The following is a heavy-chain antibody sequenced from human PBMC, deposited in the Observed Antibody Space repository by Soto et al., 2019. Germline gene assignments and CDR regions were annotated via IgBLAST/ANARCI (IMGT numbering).Heavy chain of an antibody. V-gene: IGHV1-69*06. CDR3: ARDQYYYDSSGDNDAFDI. D-gene: IGHD3-22*01. Sequence: SVKVSCKASGGTFSSYAISWVRQAPGQGLEWMGGIIPIFGTANYAQKFQGRVTITADKSTSTAYMELSSLRSEDTAVYYCARDQYYYDSSGDNDAFDIWGQGTMVTVSS. CDR2: IIPIFGTA. J-gene: IGHJ3*02. CDR1: GGTFSSYA.